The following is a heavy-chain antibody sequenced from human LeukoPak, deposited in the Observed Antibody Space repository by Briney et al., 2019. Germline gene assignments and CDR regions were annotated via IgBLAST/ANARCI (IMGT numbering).Heavy chain of an antibody. CDR1: GFTFSSYA. CDR2: ISGSGVST. CDR3: MGGLRVIDY. V-gene: IGHV3-23*01. D-gene: IGHD5-12*01. J-gene: IGHJ4*02. Sequence: GESLRLSCAASGFTFSSYAMSWVRQAPGKGLEWVSAISGSGVSTYYADSVKGRFTISRDNSKNTLYLQMNSLRAEDTAVYYCMGGLRVIDYWGQGTLVTVSS.